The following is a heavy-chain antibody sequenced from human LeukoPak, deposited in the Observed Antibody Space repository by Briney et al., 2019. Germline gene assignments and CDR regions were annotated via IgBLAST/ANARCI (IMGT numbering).Heavy chain of an antibody. J-gene: IGHJ4*02. CDR3: ARVSSDY. CDR2: INHSGST. D-gene: IGHD5/OR15-5a*01. Sequence: KSSETLSLTCAVYGGSFSGYYWSWIRQPPGKGLEWIGEINHSGSTNYNPSLKSRVTISVDTSKNQFSLKLSSVTAADTAVYYCARVSSDYWGQGTLVTVSS. CDR1: GGSFSGYY. V-gene: IGHV4-34*01.